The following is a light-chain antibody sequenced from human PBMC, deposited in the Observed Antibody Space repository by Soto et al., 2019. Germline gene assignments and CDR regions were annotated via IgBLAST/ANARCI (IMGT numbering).Light chain of an antibody. CDR1: QSVLYSSNNKNH. CDR2: WAS. CDR3: HQYCSSPRT. Sequence: DIVMTQSPDSLAVSLGERATINCKSSQSVLYSSNNKNHLAWYQHKPGQPPKLLIYWASTRESGVPDRFSGSGTGTDFTLTISSLQAEDVAVYYCHQYCSSPRTFGQGTKVEIK. J-gene: IGKJ1*01. V-gene: IGKV4-1*01.